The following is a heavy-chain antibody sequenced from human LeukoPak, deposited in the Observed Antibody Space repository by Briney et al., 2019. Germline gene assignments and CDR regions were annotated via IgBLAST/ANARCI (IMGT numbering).Heavy chain of an antibody. CDR2: IYAGDSDT. CDR1: GFTFTSYW. Sequence: GESLKISCKGSGFTFTSYWIAWVRQMPGKGLEWMGIIYAGDSDTRYSPSLQGQVIISADKSISTAYLQWRYLKASDTATYYCAREWGYCSSGNCYGMDVWGQGTTVTVSS. CDR3: AREWGYCSSGNCYGMDV. J-gene: IGHJ6*02. D-gene: IGHD2-2*01. V-gene: IGHV5-51*01.